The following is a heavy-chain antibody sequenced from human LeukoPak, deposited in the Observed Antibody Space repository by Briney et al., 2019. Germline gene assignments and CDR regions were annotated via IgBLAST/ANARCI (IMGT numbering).Heavy chain of an antibody. V-gene: IGHV1-2*02. CDR2: INPNTGGT. Sequence: ASVKVSCKASGYTFTGYFMHWVRQAPGQGLDWMGWINPNTGGTKYAQKFQGRVTMTRDTSIGTAYMELSTVTSDDTAVYFCARVHATGYFSLDLGYWGQGTLVTISS. CDR3: ARVHATGYFSLDLGY. D-gene: IGHD3-9*01. CDR1: GYTFTGYF. J-gene: IGHJ4*02.